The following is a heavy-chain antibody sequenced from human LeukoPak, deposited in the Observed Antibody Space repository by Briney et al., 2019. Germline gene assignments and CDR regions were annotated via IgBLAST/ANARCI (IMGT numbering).Heavy chain of an antibody. CDR1: GFTFSSYG. CDR3: AKDQFPITMIEVDPSAFDL. V-gene: IGHV3-30*02. CDR2: IRYDGSNK. D-gene: IGHD3-22*01. J-gene: IGHJ3*01. Sequence: SGGSLRLSCAASGFTFSSYGMHWVRQAPGKGLEWVAFIRYDGSNKYYADSVKGRFTISRDNSKNTLYLQMNSLRAEDTAIYYCAKDQFPITMIEVDPSAFDLWGQGTMVTVSS.